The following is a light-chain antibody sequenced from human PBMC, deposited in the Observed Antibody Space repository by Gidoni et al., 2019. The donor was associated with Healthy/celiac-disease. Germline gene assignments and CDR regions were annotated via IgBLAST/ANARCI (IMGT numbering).Light chain of an antibody. Sequence: EIVMTQSPATLSVSPGERATLSCRASQSVSSNLAWYQQKPGQAPRLLIYGASTRATGIPAMFSGSGSVTEFTLTISSLQSEDFAVYYCQPYNNWPPTFGQGTKVEIK. V-gene: IGKV3-15*01. J-gene: IGKJ1*01. CDR2: GAS. CDR1: QSVSSN. CDR3: QPYNNWPPT.